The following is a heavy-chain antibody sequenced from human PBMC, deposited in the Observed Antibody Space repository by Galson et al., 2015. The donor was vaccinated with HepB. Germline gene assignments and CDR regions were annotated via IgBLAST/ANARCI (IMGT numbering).Heavy chain of an antibody. J-gene: IGHJ4*02. CDR1: GFTFSSHA. V-gene: IGHV3-23*01. D-gene: IGHD2-2*02. CDR3: AKDPEYQLLYYYFDY. CDR2: ISGSGGST. Sequence: SLRLSCAASGFTFSSHAMSWVRQAPGKGLEWVSAISGSGGSTYYADSVKGRFTISRDNSKNTLYLQMNSLRAEDTAVYYCAKDPEYQLLYYYFDYWGQGTLVTVSS.